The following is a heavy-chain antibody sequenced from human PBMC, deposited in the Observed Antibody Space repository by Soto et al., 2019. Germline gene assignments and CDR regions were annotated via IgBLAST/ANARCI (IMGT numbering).Heavy chain of an antibody. Sequence: QVQLQQSGPGLVKPSETLSLTCIVSGDFVNSVNFHWSWIRQPPGRGLEWIGQVRYGVSTNYNSALKSRVTISIDTSANQFSLTLNSVTAADTAVYFCAFYTAGGGGDGDWGQGTLVTVSS. CDR1: GDFVNSVNFH. V-gene: IGHV4-61*01. CDR3: AFYTAGGGGDGD. J-gene: IGHJ4*02. CDR2: VRYGVST. D-gene: IGHD2-2*02.